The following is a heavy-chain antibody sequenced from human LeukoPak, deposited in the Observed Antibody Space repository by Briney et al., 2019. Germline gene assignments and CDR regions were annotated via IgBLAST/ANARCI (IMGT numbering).Heavy chain of an antibody. CDR3: ATLLGIAVAGTPFDY. Sequence: ASVKVSCKASGYTFTGYYMHWVRQAPGQGLEWMGRINPNSGGTNYAQKFQARVTMTRDTSISTAYMELSRLRSDDTAVYYYATLLGIAVAGTPFDYWGQGTLVTVSS. J-gene: IGHJ4*02. V-gene: IGHV1-2*06. D-gene: IGHD6-19*01. CDR2: INPNSGGT. CDR1: GYTFTGYY.